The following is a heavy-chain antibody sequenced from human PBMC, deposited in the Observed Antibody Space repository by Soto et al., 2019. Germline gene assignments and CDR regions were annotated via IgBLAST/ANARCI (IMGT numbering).Heavy chain of an antibody. J-gene: IGHJ4*02. D-gene: IGHD3-22*01. V-gene: IGHV4-39*01. CDR2: VHYTGST. CDR1: DGSISRSTFY. CDR3: ARHLYSGESSGYYGY. Sequence: QLQLQESGPGLVKPWETLSLTCTVSDGSISRSTFYWGWIRQPPGKGLEWIGSVHYTGSTYYNPSVKSRVTMSVDSSKNHLSLKVSSVTAADTAVYYCARHLYSGESSGYYGYWGQGALVTVSS.